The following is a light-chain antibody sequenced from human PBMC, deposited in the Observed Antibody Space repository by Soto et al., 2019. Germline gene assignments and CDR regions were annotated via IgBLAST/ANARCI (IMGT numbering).Light chain of an antibody. Sequence: QSALTQPPSASGSPGQSVTISCTGGSSDVGGYNYVSWYQQHPGKAPKLMISEVTKRPSGVPDRFSGSKSGNMASLTVSGLQAEDEADYYCSSYAANYKAYLFGTGTKVTVL. CDR2: EVT. J-gene: IGLJ1*01. V-gene: IGLV2-8*01. CDR1: SSDVGGYNY. CDR3: SSYAANYKAYL.